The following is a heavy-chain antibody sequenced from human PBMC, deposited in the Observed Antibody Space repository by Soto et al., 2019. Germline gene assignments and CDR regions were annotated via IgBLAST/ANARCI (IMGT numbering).Heavy chain of an antibody. CDR1: GYSFNRYG. V-gene: IGHV1-18*04. D-gene: IGHD5-12*01. CDR3: AREVALLPTPGGDY. Sequence: QVVLVQSGPEVKKPGASVKLYCKASGYSFNRYGVAWVRQAPGQGLEWMGWISGYNGNFMYAEKVEERVTMTTDTSTSTAYLELRRLRFDDTAVYLCAREVALLPTPGGDYWGQGTRVTVSS. J-gene: IGHJ4*02. CDR2: ISGYNGNF.